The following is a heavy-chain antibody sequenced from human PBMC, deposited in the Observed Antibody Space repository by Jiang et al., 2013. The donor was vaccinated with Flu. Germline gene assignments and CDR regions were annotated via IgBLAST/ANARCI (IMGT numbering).Heavy chain of an antibody. D-gene: IGHD1-26*01. CDR2: INTNNGRT. CDR1: GYNFTNIN. Sequence: SGAEVKTPGASVTLSCKASGYNFTNINMHWLRQAPGQRPQWMGIINTNNGRTSYAQNFQGRISMTRDTSTNTVFMDLRSLKSDDTAIYYCARDYWREHEWGYWGQGTLVTVSS. V-gene: IGHV1-46*01. CDR3: ARDYWREHEWGY. J-gene: IGHJ4*02.